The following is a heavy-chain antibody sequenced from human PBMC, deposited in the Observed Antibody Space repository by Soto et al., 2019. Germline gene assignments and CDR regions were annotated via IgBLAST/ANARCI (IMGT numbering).Heavy chain of an antibody. Sequence: AASVKVSCKASEYTFTSYTMHWVRQAPGQRLEWMGWINGGNGNTKYSQKFQGRVTITRDTSASTAYMELSSLRSDDTAVYYCARELQGLYYFDYWGQGTLVTVS. J-gene: IGHJ4*02. V-gene: IGHV1-3*01. CDR2: INGGNGNT. CDR1: EYTFTSYT. D-gene: IGHD4-4*01. CDR3: ARELQGLYYFDY.